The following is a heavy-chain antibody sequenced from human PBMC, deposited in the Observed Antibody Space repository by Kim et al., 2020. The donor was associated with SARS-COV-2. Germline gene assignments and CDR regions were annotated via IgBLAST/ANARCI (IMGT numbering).Heavy chain of an antibody. CDR3: ASKYFGSGRFDP. CDR2: ISASDGST. J-gene: IGHJ5*02. D-gene: IGHD3-10*01. CDR1: GFTFISYG. Sequence: SVKVSCKSSGFTFISYGVSWVRQAPGQGLEWMGWISASDGSTNYAKKFQGRVTTTIDTSTSTADMELRNLRPDDTAVYYCASKYFGSGRFDPWGQGTLVTVSS. V-gene: IGHV1-18*04.